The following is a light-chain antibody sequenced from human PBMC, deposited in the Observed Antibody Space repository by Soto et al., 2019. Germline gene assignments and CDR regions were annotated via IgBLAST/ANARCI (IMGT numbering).Light chain of an antibody. CDR2: GAS. V-gene: IGKV3-15*01. CDR3: QQYNKWPLT. Sequence: EIVMTQSPATMSVSPGERATLSCRASQSVSSNLAWYQQKPGQAPRLLIYGASTRATGIPARFSGSGSGTEFTLPISSLQSEDCAVYYCQQYNKWPLTFGGGTKVEIK. CDR1: QSVSSN. J-gene: IGKJ4*01.